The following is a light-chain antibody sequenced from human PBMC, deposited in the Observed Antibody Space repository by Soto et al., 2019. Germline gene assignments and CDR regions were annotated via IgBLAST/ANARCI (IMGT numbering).Light chain of an antibody. Sequence: SYELTQPPSVSVSPGQTARITCSGDALPRKYASWYQQKSGQAPVLVIYEDSKRPSGIPERFSGSSSGTMATLTISGAQVEDEADYYCYSTDSRGNSFGGGTQLTVL. CDR3: YSTDSRGNS. J-gene: IGLJ2*01. CDR2: EDS. V-gene: IGLV3-10*01. CDR1: ALPRKY.